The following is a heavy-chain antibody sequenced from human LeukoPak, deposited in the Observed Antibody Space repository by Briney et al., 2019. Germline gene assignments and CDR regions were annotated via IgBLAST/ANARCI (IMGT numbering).Heavy chain of an antibody. V-gene: IGHV1-18*04. CDR3: ARAHIAVAGTPSYYYYYYMDV. J-gene: IGHJ6*03. Sequence: ASVKVSCKASGYTFTNYYMHWVRQAPGQGLEWMGWISAYNGNTNYAQKLQGRVTMTTDTSTSTAYMELRSLRSDDTAVYYCARAHIAVAGTPSYYYYYYMDVWGKGTTVTVSS. D-gene: IGHD6-19*01. CDR2: ISAYNGNT. CDR1: GYTFTNYY.